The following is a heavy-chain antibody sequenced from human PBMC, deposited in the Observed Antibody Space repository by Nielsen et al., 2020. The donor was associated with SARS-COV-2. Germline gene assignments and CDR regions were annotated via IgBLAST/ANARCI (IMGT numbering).Heavy chain of an antibody. CDR3: ARDRVAVTTAGGWFDL. D-gene: IGHD4-11*01. Sequence: SETLSLTCAVYGGSFSGYYWSWIRQPPGKGLEWIGEINHSGSTNYNPSLKSRVTISVDTSKNQFSLKLSSVTAADTAVYYCARDRVAVTTAGGWFDLWGQGTLVTVSS. J-gene: IGHJ5*02. CDR1: GGSFSGYY. CDR2: INHSGST. V-gene: IGHV4-34*01.